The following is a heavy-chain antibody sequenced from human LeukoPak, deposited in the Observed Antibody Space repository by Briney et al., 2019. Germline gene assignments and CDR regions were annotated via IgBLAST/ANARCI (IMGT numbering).Heavy chain of an antibody. J-gene: IGHJ2*01. CDR3: ARLTAYFDL. Sequence: PSGTLSLTCGVSGGSISTTNWWTWVRQPPGEGLEWIGEVHLSGRTHYNPSLESRVTMSVDMSENHISLRLTSVTAADTAVYYCARLTAYFDLWGRGTLVTVSS. CDR2: VHLSGRT. V-gene: IGHV4-4*02. CDR1: GGSISTTNW.